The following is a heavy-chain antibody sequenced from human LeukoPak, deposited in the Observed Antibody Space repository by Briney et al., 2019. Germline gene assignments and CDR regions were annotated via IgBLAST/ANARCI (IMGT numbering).Heavy chain of an antibody. V-gene: IGHV3-48*04. CDR1: GFTLSGYW. D-gene: IGHD2-2*01. Sequence: PGGSLRLSCAASGFTLSGYWMRWVRQAAGKGLEWVSYISSGSSTVYYADSVKGRFTISRDNAKNSLYLQMDSLRAEDTAVYYCARDPSLYCGTTSCYDLDYWGQGTLVTVSS. CDR3: ARDPSLYCGTTSCYDLDY. CDR2: ISSGSSTV. J-gene: IGHJ4*02.